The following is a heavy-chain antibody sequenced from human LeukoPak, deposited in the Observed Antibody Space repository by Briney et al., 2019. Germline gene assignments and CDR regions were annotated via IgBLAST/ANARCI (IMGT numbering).Heavy chain of an antibody. CDR2: ISAYNGDT. CDR1: GYIFAHNG. CDR3: ARHSSSWHYYYYYGMDV. J-gene: IGHJ6*02. Sequence: ASVKVSCKTSGYIFAHNGISWVRQAPGQGPEWMGWISAYNGDTNYAQKLQGRVTMTTDTSTSTAYMELRSLRSDDTAVYYCARHSSSWHYYYYYGMDVWGQGTTVTVSS. D-gene: IGHD6-13*01. V-gene: IGHV1-18*01.